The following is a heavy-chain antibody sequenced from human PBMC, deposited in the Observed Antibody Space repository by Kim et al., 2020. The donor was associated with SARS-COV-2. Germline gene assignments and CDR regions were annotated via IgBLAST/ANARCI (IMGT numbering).Heavy chain of an antibody. D-gene: IGHD3-16*02. CDR3: ASALGH. V-gene: IGHV4-4*07. Sequence: YRSGRTNYNPALQSRVTMSGDMSKNQFSLKRSAGTAADTAVYYCASALGHWGQGTLVTVSS. J-gene: IGHJ4*02. CDR2: YRSGRT.